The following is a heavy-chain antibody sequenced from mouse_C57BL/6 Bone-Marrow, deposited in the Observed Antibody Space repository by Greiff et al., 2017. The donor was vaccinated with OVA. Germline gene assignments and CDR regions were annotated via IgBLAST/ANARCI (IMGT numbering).Heavy chain of an antibody. Sequence: VHLVESGPGLVQPSQSLSITCTVSGFSLTSYGVHWVRQSPGKGLEWLGVIWSGGSTDYNAAFISRLSISKDNSKSQVFFKMNSLQADDTAIYYCARNSYYSNYFDYWGQGTTHTVSS. CDR3: ARNSYYSNYFDY. CDR1: GFSLTSYG. D-gene: IGHD2-5*01. V-gene: IGHV2-2*01. J-gene: IGHJ2*01. CDR2: IWSGGST.